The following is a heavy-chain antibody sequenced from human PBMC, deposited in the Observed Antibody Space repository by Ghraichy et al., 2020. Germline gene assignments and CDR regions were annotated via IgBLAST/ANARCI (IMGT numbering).Heavy chain of an antibody. CDR3: ARDPSSYCTNGVCYTRGWFDP. CDR1: GFTFSSYS. CDR2: ISSSSSYI. Sequence: GGSLRLSCAASGFTFSSYSMNWVRQAPGKGLEWVSSISSSSSYIYYADSVKGRFTISRDNAKNSLYLQMNSLRAEDTAVYYCARDPSSYCTNGVCYTRGWFDPWGQGTLVTVSS. V-gene: IGHV3-21*01. J-gene: IGHJ5*02. D-gene: IGHD2-8*01.